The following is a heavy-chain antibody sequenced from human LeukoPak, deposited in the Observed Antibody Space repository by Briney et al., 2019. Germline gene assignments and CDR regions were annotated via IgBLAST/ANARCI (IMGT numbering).Heavy chain of an antibody. V-gene: IGHV3-23*01. CDR2: ISNDGGGT. D-gene: IGHD3-22*01. Sequence: GGSQRLSCAASGFIFNNYGLNWVRQAPGKGLQWVSAISNDGGGTTYADFVKGRFTISRDNSKNTLFLQMNSLRAEDTALYYCAKGGSGYFADLWGQGTLVTVSS. CDR3: AKGGSGYFADL. CDR1: GFIFNNYG. J-gene: IGHJ5*02.